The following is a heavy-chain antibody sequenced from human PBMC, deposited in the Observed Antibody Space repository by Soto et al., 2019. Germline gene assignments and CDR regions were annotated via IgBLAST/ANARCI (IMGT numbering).Heavy chain of an antibody. CDR1: GYTFTSYG. CDR3: ATVGKHYGDYVTTDYFDY. J-gene: IGHJ4*02. D-gene: IGHD4-17*01. CDR2: ISAYNGNT. Sequence: ASVKVSCKASGYTFTSYGISWVRQAPGQGLEWMGWISAYNGNTNYAQKLQGRVTMTTGTSTSTAYMELRSLRSDDTAVYYCATVGKHYGDYVTTDYFDYWGQGTLVTVSS. V-gene: IGHV1-18*01.